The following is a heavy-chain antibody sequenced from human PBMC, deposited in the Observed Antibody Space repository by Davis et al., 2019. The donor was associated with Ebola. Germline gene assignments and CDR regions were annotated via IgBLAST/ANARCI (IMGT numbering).Heavy chain of an antibody. CDR1: GFTFSSYA. CDR3: ARDPYSTGITIFGLVDAYFDY. V-gene: IGHV3-30-3*01. Sequence: GGSLRLSCAASGFTFSSYAMHWVRQAPGKGLEWVAVISYDGSNKYYADSVKGRFTISRDNAKNSLYLQMNSLRDEDTAVYYCARDPYSTGITIFGLVDAYFDYWGQGTLVTVSS. D-gene: IGHD3-3*01. J-gene: IGHJ4*02. CDR2: ISYDGSNK.